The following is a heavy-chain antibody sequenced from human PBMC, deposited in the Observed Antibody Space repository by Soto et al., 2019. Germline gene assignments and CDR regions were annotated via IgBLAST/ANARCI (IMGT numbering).Heavy chain of an antibody. J-gene: IGHJ6*02. D-gene: IGHD3-3*01. Sequence: PGGSLRLSCAASGFTVSSSYMTWVRQAPGKGLEWVSGIFSGATASYTESVKGRFTISRDNSENTVSLQMNSLRVEDTAVYYCARLGTYYDSWSGLYGLDVWGQGTTVTVSS. CDR1: GFTVSSSY. CDR2: IFSGATA. V-gene: IGHV3-53*01. CDR3: ARLGTYYDSWSGLYGLDV.